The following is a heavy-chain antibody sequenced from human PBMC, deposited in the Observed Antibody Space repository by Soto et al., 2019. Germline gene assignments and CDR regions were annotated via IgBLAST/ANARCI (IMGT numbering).Heavy chain of an antibody. J-gene: IGHJ4*02. V-gene: IGHV1-69*06. CDR2: VIPMFPKA. D-gene: IGHD3-22*01. CDR1: GGTFISDA. CDR3: ARCHSDSSGPGYLDS. Sequence: QVRLVQSEAEVKKAGSSVKVSCKASGGTFISDAVTWVRQAPGHGLEWMGGVIPMFPKANYAQKFQGRATISADKATSTVYMELHSLKSEDTAVYYCARCHSDSSGPGYLDSWGQGTLVTVTS.